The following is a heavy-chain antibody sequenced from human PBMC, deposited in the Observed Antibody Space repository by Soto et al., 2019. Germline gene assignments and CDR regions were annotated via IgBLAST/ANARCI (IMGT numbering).Heavy chain of an antibody. D-gene: IGHD2-2*03. J-gene: IGHJ6*02. Sequence: SETLSLTCTVSGASISSGDYYWTWIRQPPGKGLEWIGSIYYSGSTYYHPSLLSRVTISADTSMNEFSLRLSSVTAADTAVYYCARLNGYCVSTGCHGYYGMDVWGQGTTVTVSS. V-gene: IGHV4-30-4*01. CDR2: IYYSGST. CDR1: GASISSGDYY. CDR3: ARLNGYCVSTGCHGYYGMDV.